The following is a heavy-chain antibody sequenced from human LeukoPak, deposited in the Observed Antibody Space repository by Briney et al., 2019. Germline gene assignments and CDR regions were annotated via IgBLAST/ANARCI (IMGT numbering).Heavy chain of an antibody. CDR1: GFTFSTYA. CDR3: ARGNIVATTSSYDY. CDR2: ISYDGSNE. V-gene: IGHV3-30-3*01. D-gene: IGHD5-12*01. J-gene: IGHJ4*02. Sequence: GGSLRLSCAGSGFTFSTYAIHWVRQAPGKGLKWVAVISYDGSNEYYADSVKGRFTISRDNSKNTLYLQMNSLRAEDTAVYYCARGNIVATTSSYDYWGQGTLVTVSS.